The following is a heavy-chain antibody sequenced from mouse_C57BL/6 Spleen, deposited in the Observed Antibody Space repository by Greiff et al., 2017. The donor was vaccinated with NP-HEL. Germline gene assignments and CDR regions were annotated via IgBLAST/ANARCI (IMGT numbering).Heavy chain of an antibody. V-gene: IGHV1-64*01. J-gene: IGHJ3*01. CDR1: GYTFTSYW. Sequence: VQLQQPGAELVKPGASVKLSCKASGYTFTSYWMHWVKQRPGQGLEWIGMIHPNSGSTNYNEKFKSKATLTVDKSSSTAYMQLSSLTSEDSAVYYCASHYGSSWFAYWGQGTLVTVSA. D-gene: IGHD1-1*01. CDR3: ASHYGSSWFAY. CDR2: IHPNSGST.